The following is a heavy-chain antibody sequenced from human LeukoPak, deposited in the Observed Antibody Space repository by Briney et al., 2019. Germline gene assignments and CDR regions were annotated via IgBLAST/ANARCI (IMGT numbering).Heavy chain of an antibody. CDR2: INRDGSIT. J-gene: IGHJ4*02. CDR3: ARIDWYSFDY. V-gene: IGHV3-74*01. Sequence: GGSLRLSCAASGFIFSTYWMHWVRQGPGKGLVWVSRINRDGSITTYADSVKGRFTISRDNAKNTPYLQMNSLRAEDTAVYYCARIDWYSFDYWGQGTLVTVSS. D-gene: IGHD2-21*01. CDR1: GFIFSTYW.